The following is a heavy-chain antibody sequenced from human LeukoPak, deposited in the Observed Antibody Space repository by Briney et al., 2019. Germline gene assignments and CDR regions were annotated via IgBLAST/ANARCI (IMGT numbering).Heavy chain of an antibody. Sequence: SGTLSLTCAVSGDSISSSTWWTWVRQPPGKGLEWIGEIYHSGTTRYNPSLKSRVTISVDRSNNYFALKMSSLTAADTAVYYCARGGGQWTWFDSWGQGSLVTVSS. J-gene: IGHJ5*01. CDR3: ARGGGQWTWFDS. CDR1: GDSISSSTW. D-gene: IGHD2-8*01. CDR2: IYHSGTT. V-gene: IGHV4-4*02.